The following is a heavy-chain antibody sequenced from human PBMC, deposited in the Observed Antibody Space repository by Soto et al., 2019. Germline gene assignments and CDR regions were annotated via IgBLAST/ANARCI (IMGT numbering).Heavy chain of an antibody. V-gene: IGHV3-30*18. Sequence: GGSLILSGTGSGYTFSNYGMHWVRQAPGKGLEWLAIISYDGDKTYYADSLKGRFTISRDNSKNRLYLQMNSLRPDGTDVYYCEKDIELVRGVIIDMDVWGQGTTVTVSS. CDR1: GYTFSNYG. D-gene: IGHD3-10*01. CDR3: EKDIELVRGVIIDMDV. CDR2: ISYDGDKT. J-gene: IGHJ6*02.